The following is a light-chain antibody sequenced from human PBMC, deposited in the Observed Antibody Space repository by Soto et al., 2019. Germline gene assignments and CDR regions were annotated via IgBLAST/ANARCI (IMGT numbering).Light chain of an antibody. CDR2: MAS. CDR1: QSLLHRNGNSY. CDR3: VQDLQTEWT. J-gene: IGKJ1*01. Sequence: DIVMTQSPLSLSVSAGARASIPFRASQSLLHRNGNSYLDWYLQKPGQAPQLLIYMASNRASGVPDRFSGSGSGTDFTLKITRVEAEDVGIYFCVQDLQTEWTFGRGTKVDIK. V-gene: IGKV2-28*01.